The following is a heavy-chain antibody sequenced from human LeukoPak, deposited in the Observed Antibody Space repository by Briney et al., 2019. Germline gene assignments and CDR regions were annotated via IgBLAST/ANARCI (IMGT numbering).Heavy chain of an antibody. V-gene: IGHV4-4*07. Sequence: SETLSLTCTVSGGSISSYYWSWIRQPAGKGLEWIGRIYTSGSTNYSLSLKSRVTISVDTSKNQLSLKLSSVTAADTAVYYCARGEYGLFDYWGQGTLVTMSS. CDR2: IYTSGST. J-gene: IGHJ4*02. CDR1: GGSISSYY. CDR3: ARGEYGLFDY. D-gene: IGHD2/OR15-2a*01.